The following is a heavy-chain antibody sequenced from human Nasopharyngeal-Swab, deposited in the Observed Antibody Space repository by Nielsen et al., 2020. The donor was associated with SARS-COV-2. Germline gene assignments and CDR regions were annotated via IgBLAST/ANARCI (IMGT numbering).Heavy chain of an antibody. CDR2: IYSGGST. V-gene: IGHV3-66*01. CDR1: GFTVSSIY. CDR3: ARVYYGSGSS. J-gene: IGHJ4*01. D-gene: IGHD3-10*01. Sequence: GESLKTYCAASGFTVSSIYMSWVRQAPGKGLEWVSVIYSGGSTYYADSVKGRFTISRDNSKNTLYLQMNSLRAEDTAVYYCARVYYGSGSSWGHGTLVTVSS.